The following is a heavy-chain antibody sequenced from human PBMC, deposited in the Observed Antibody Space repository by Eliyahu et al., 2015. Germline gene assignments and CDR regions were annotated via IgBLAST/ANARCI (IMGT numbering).Heavy chain of an antibody. CDR3: ARETDNSFDY. CDR1: GFTFSSYS. V-gene: IGHV3-21*05. J-gene: IGHJ4*02. CDR2: ISDSSSYR. Sequence: EVQLVESGGGLVKPGGSLRLSCAASGFTFSSYSMNWVRQAPGKGLEWVSGISDSSSYRYYADSVKGRFSVSRDNAENSLYLQMSILGAEDTAVYYCARETDNSFDYWGQGSLVTVSS.